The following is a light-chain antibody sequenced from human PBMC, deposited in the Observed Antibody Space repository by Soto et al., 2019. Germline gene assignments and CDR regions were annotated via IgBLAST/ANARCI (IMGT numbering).Light chain of an antibody. CDR1: QGISNY. CDR3: QKYNSALIFT. CDR2: AAS. Sequence: DIPMTQSPSSLSASVGDRATITCRASQGISNYLAWYQQKPGKVPKLLIYAASTLQSGVPSRFSGSGSGTDFTLTISSLQPEDVATYYCQKYNSALIFTFGPGTKVDIK. V-gene: IGKV1-27*01. J-gene: IGKJ3*01.